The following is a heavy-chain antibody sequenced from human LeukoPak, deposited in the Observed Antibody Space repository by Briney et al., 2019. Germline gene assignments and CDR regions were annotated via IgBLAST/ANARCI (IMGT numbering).Heavy chain of an antibody. CDR2: ISGSGGST. Sequence: GGSLRLSCAASGFTFSSYAMSWVRQAPGKGLEWVSAISGSGGSTYYADSVKDRFTISRGNSKNTLYLQMNNLRAEDTAVYYCARPQYYYGSGSPIDYWGQGTLVTVSS. J-gene: IGHJ4*02. CDR1: GFTFSSYA. V-gene: IGHV3-23*01. D-gene: IGHD3-10*01. CDR3: ARPQYYYGSGSPIDY.